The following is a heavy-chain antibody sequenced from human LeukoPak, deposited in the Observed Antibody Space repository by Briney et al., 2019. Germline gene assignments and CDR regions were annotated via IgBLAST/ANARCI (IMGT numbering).Heavy chain of an antibody. CDR2: INHSGST. V-gene: IGHV4-34*01. Sequence: SETLSLTCAVYGGSFSGYYWSWIRQPPGKGLEWIGEINHSGSTNYNPSLQSRVTISVDTSKNQFSLKLSSVTAADTAVYYCASPLDYWGQGTLVTVSS. J-gene: IGHJ4*02. CDR3: ASPLDY. CDR1: GGSFSGYY.